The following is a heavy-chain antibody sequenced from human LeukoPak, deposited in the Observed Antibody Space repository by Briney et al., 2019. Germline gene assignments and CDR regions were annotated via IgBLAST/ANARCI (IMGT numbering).Heavy chain of an antibody. CDR3: AREPSGLLFDY. V-gene: IGHV1-18*01. CDR2: ISPYNDNT. CDR1: GGTFSSCA. J-gene: IGHJ4*02. Sequence: ASVKVSCKASGGTFSSCAISWVRQAPGQEFEWMGWISPYNDNTNYAKKFQGRVTLTTDTSTSTAYMELRGLTSDDTAVYYCAREPSGLLFDYWGLGTLVTVSS. D-gene: IGHD6-25*01.